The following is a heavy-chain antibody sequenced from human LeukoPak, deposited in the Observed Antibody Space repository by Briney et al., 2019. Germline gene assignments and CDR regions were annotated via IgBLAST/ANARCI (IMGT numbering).Heavy chain of an antibody. CDR1: GYTFTSYD. CDR2: INPNSGDR. D-gene: IGHD1-26*01. CDR3: ATELVGVFET. J-gene: IGHJ3*02. Sequence: RASVKDSCKASGYTFTSYDITWVRQATGQGLEWMGRINPNSGDRGYAQKFQGRVTITRNISISTAYMELSSLRSDDTAVYYCATELVGVFETWGQGTTVTVSS. V-gene: IGHV1-8*03.